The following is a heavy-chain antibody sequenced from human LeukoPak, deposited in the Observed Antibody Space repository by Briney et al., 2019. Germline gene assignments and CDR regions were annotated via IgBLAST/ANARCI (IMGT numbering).Heavy chain of an antibody. V-gene: IGHV1-8*02. Sequence: ASVEVSCKASGYTFTGYRIHWVRQAPGQGLEWMGWMNPNSGNTGYAQKFQGRVTMTRNTSISTAYMELSSLRSEDTAVYYCAVRRYSYGFDYWGQGTLVTVSS. D-gene: IGHD5-18*01. J-gene: IGHJ4*02. CDR1: GYTFTGYR. CDR3: AVRRYSYGFDY. CDR2: MNPNSGNT.